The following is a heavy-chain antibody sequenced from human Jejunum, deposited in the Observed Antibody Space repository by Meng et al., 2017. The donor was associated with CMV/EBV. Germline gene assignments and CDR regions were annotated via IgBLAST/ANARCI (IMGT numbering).Heavy chain of an antibody. CDR1: GFILTSYA. J-gene: IGHJ4*02. CDR2: ISTYNGNT. D-gene: IGHD2-2*01. V-gene: IGHV1-18*01. Sequence: QVQRVQAGAEVRQPGASVKVSCEASGFILTSYAISWVRQAPGQGLQYMGWISTYNGNTNYAQELQGRVTMTTDTSTSTAYMELRSLRFDDTAVYYCARFYCSSTSCPHVLFDYWGQGTLVTVSS. CDR3: ARFYCSSTSCPHVLFDY.